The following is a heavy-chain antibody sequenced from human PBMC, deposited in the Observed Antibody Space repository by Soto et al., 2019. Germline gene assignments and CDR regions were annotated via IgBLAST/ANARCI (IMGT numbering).Heavy chain of an antibody. CDR2: MNAGNGHT. J-gene: IGHJ4*02. V-gene: IGHV1-3*01. CDR3: ARQKDPYCGGDCYSHVDY. CDR1: GYTFVNFA. Sequence: ASVKVCCKASGYTFVNFAIHWVRQAPGQRPEWMGWMNAGNGHTKYSQKFQGRVTIIRDTSATTAFMELSSLKSEDTAVYYCARQKDPYCGGDCYSHVDYWGQVPLVTVSS. D-gene: IGHD2-21*02.